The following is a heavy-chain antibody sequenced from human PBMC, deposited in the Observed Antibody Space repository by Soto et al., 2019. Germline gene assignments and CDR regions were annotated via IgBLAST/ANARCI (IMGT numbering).Heavy chain of an antibody. CDR2: IYYSGST. Sequence: SETLSLTCTVSDGSISSSSYYWGWIRQPPGKGLEWIGSIYYSGSTYYNPSLKSRVTISVDTSKNQFSLKLSSVTAADTAVYYCARYGGYLYYFDYWGQGTLVTVSS. CDR3: ARYGGYLYYFDY. CDR1: DGSISSSSYY. V-gene: IGHV4-39*01. J-gene: IGHJ4*02. D-gene: IGHD3-22*01.